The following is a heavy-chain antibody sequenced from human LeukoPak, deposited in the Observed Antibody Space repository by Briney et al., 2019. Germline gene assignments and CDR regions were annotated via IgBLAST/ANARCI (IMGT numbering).Heavy chain of an antibody. CDR2: IYHSGST. V-gene: IGHV4-4*02. CDR1: GGSMSSSNW. D-gene: IGHD3-16*01. Sequence: SETLSLTCAVSGGSMSSSNWLSWVRQPPGEGLGWMGEIYHSGSTDYNPSLKSRVTISVDKSKNHFSLKLRSVTAADAAVYYCARGGARFRGVMRGGRKFVHYWGQGTLVTVSS. CDR3: ARGGARFRGVMRGGRKFVHY. J-gene: IGHJ4*02.